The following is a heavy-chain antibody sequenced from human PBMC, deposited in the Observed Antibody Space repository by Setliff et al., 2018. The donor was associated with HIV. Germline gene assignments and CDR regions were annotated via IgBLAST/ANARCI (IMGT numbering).Heavy chain of an antibody. CDR3: ARHSPNVGVRGDAFDI. CDR2: IHHSGSS. CDR1: GDSIISYY. V-gene: IGHV4-59*08. Sequence: SETLSLTCTVSGDSIISYYWSWIRQPPGKGLEWIGYIHHSGSSDYNPSLKSRVTMSVDTSKNRFALKLSSVTAADTAVYYCARHSPNVGVRGDAFDIWGQGTVVTVSS. D-gene: IGHD2-8*01. J-gene: IGHJ3*02.